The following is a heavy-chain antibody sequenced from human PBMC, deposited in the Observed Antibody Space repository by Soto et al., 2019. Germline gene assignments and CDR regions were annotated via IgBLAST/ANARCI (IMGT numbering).Heavy chain of an antibody. CDR2: IWYDGSNK. Sequence: GGSLRLSCAASGFTFSSYGMHWVRQAPGKGLEWVAVIWYDGSNKYYADSVKGRFTISRDNSKNTLYLQMNSLRAEDTAVYYCARAPDIVVVVAAISGMDVWGQGTTVTVSS. D-gene: IGHD2-15*01. CDR1: GFTFSSYG. CDR3: ARAPDIVVVVAAISGMDV. V-gene: IGHV3-33*01. J-gene: IGHJ6*02.